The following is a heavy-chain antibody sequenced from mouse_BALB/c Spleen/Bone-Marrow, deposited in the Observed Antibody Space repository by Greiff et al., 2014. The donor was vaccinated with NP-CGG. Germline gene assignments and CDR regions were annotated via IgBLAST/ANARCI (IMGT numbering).Heavy chain of an antibody. CDR1: GYTFTDYA. V-gene: IGHV1S137*01. CDR3: ARGLSYYYGTSYYFDY. D-gene: IGHD1-1*01. Sequence: VQLQQSGAELVRPGVSVKISCKGSGYTFTDYAMHWVKQSHAKSLEWIGIISSSYGDATYNQKFKGKATMTVDKSSNTAYMELARLTSEDSAIYYCARGLSYYYGTSYYFDYWGQGTTLTVPS. CDR2: ISSSYGDA. J-gene: IGHJ2*01.